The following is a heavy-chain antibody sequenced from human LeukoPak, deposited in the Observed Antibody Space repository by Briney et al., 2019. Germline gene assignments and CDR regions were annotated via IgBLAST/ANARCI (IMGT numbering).Heavy chain of an antibody. CDR1: GGSISSYY. V-gene: IGHV4-59*01. CDR2: IYYSGST. J-gene: IGHJ3*02. D-gene: IGHD1-26*01. CDR3: ARDKTIVGANADAFDI. Sequence: PSETLSLTCTVSGGSISSYYWSWIRQPPGKGLEWIGYIYYSGSTNYNPSLKSRVTISVDTSKNQFSLKLSSVTAADTAVYYCARDKTIVGANADAFDIWGQGTMVTVSS.